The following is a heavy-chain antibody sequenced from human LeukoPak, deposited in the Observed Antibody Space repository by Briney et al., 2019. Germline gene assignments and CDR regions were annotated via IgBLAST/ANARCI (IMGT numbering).Heavy chain of an antibody. V-gene: IGHV3-23*01. Sequence: GGSLRLSCAASGITFSSYGMSWVRQVPGKGLEWVSSISHTGGSPYYADSVKGRFTVSRDNSKNTLYLQMNSLTVEDTAIYYCARDNSVGDNAWWFDPWGQGTLVTVSS. CDR2: ISHTGGSP. CDR1: GITFSSYG. J-gene: IGHJ5*02. CDR3: ARDNSVGDNAWWFDP. D-gene: IGHD1-26*01.